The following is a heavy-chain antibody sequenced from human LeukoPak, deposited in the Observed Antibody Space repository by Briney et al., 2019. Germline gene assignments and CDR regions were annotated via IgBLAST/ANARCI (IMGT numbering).Heavy chain of an antibody. CDR2: IWHDGSHK. Sequence: GGSLRLSCAASAFPFSSYGMHWVRQAPGKGLEWVAVIWHDGSHKYYADSVTGRFTISRDNSKNTLYLQMNSLRAEDTAVYYCASGVYSSGWYLDYWGQGTLVTVSS. CDR1: AFPFSSYG. D-gene: IGHD6-19*01. CDR3: ASGVYSSGWYLDY. J-gene: IGHJ4*02. V-gene: IGHV3-33*01.